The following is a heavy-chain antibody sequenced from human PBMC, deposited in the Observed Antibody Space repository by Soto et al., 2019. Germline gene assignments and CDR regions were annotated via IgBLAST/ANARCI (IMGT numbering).Heavy chain of an antibody. J-gene: IGHJ4*02. V-gene: IGHV3-23*01. CDR3: AKSRRMAASVYFDY. CDR1: GFTFSNYA. CDR2: ISVSGSNT. Sequence: EVQLLESGGALVQPGGSLRLSCAASGFTFSNYAMTWIRQAPGKGLEWVSAISVSGSNTYYTDSVKGRFTISRDNSKNTLFLQMDSLRAEDTALYYCAKSRRMAASVYFDYWGQGTLVTVSS. D-gene: IGHD2-15*01.